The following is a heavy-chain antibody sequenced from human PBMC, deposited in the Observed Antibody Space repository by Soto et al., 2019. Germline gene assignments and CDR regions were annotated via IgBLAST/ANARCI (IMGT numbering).Heavy chain of an antibody. Sequence: EVQVVESGGGLVQPGGSLRLSCAAYGFTVSSNYMNWVRQAPGKGREWVAVIYSGGATYYADSVKGRFTISRDNSRNTVSLQMNSLTAEDTAVYYCARSPLRSYHMDVWGKGTTVTVAS. CDR3: ARSPLRSYHMDV. D-gene: IGHD4-17*01. J-gene: IGHJ6*03. V-gene: IGHV3-66*01. CDR1: GFTVSSNY. CDR2: IYSGGAT.